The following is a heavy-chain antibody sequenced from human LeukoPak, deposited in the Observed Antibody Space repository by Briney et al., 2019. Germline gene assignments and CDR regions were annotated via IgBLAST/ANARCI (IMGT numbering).Heavy chain of an antibody. CDR2: IYYSGST. CDR3: ARSSINVLMVFLDY. J-gene: IGHJ4*02. V-gene: IGHV4-30-4*08. Sequence: SETLSLTCTVSVGSISSGDYYWSWIRQPPGKGLEWIGYIYYSGSTYYNPSLKSRVTISVDTSKNQFSLKLSSVTAADTAVYYCARSSINVLMVFLDYCGQGTLVTVSS. CDR1: VGSISSGDYY. D-gene: IGHD2-8*01.